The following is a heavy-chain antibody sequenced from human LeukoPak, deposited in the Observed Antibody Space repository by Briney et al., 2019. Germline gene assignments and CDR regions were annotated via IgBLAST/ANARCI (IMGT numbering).Heavy chain of an antibody. J-gene: IGHJ4*02. Sequence: TGGSLRLSCAASGFTFSSYWMSWVGQAPGKGLEWVANIKQDGSEKNYVDSVKGRFTISRDNAKKSLYLQMNSLRGEDTAVYYCAREGPLYGGNCFDYWGQGTLVTVSS. CDR2: IKQDGSEK. CDR3: AREGPLYGGNCFDY. D-gene: IGHD4-23*01. CDR1: GFTFSSYW. V-gene: IGHV3-7*01.